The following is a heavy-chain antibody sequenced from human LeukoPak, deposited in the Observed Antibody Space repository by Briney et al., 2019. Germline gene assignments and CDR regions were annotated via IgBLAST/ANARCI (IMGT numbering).Heavy chain of an antibody. CDR3: ARDSAYCSGGSCRFGYYYYYMDV. CDR1: GGTFSSYA. V-gene: IGHV1-69*06. Sequence: GASVKVSCKASGGTFSSYAISWVRQAPGQGLEWMGGIIPIFGTANYAQKFQGRVTITADKSTSTAYMELSSLRSEDTAVYYCARDSAYCSGGSCRFGYYYYYMDVWGKGTTVTVSS. CDR2: IIPIFGTA. J-gene: IGHJ6*03. D-gene: IGHD2-15*01.